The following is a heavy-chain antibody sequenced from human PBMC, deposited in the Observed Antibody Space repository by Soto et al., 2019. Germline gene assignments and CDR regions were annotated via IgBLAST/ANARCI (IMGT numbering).Heavy chain of an antibody. V-gene: IGHV1-2*02. CDR3: AREGGAYYYDSSGYGY. D-gene: IGHD3-22*01. Sequence: ASVKVSCKASGYTLTGYCMHWVRQAPGQGLEWMGWINPNGGGTNYAQKFQGRVTMTRDTSISTAYMELSRLRSDDTAVYYCAREGGAYYYDSSGYGYWGQGTLVTVSS. CDR1: GYTLTGYC. J-gene: IGHJ4*02. CDR2: INPNGGGT.